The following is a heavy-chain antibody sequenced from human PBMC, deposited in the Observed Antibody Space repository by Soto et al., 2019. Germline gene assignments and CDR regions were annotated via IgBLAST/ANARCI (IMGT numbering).Heavy chain of an antibody. V-gene: IGHV3-30-3*01. CDR2: ISFDGNNK. CDR3: ARERSSGYYPHYNMDV. CDR1: GFTFSTYP. J-gene: IGHJ6*02. Sequence: QVQLVESGGGVVQPGRSLRLSCAASGFTFSTYPMHWVRQAPGKGLEWVALISFDGNNKYYTDSVKGRFTISRDNSMNTLYLQMNSLRPGYTAVYYCARERSSGYYPHYNMDVWGQGTTVTVSS. D-gene: IGHD3-22*01.